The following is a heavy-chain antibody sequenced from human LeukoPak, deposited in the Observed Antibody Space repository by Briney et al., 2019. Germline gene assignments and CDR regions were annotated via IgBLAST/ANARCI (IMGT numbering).Heavy chain of an antibody. Sequence: GGSLRLSCAASGFTFSSSAMSWVRQVPGKGLEWVSGISASGGSTSYADSVRGRFTISRDNTKNSLYLQMNSLRVEDKAVFYCARDQYDTWSRRGNFDSWGQGTLVIVSS. CDR1: GFTFSSSA. D-gene: IGHD3-3*01. J-gene: IGHJ4*02. CDR2: ISASGGST. V-gene: IGHV3-23*01. CDR3: ARDQYDTWSRRGNFDS.